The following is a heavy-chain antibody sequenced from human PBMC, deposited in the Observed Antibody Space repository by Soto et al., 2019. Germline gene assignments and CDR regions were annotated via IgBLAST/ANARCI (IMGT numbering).Heavy chain of an antibody. CDR1: GFTFSSYA. J-gene: IGHJ4*02. Sequence: QVQLVESGGGVVQPGRSLRLSCAASGFTFSSYAMHWVRQAPGKGLEWVAVISYDGSNKYYADSVKGRFTISRDNSKNTLYLQMNRLRAEDTAVYYCARTIQLWFGDYFDYWGQGTLVTVSS. CDR2: ISYDGSNK. D-gene: IGHD5-18*01. CDR3: ARTIQLWFGDYFDY. V-gene: IGHV3-30-3*01.